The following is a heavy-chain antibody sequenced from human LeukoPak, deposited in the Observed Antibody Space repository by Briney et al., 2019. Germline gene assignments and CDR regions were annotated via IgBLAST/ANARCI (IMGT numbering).Heavy chain of an antibody. V-gene: IGHV3-74*01. CDR2: INNDGSFT. CDR3: ARVSGPKE. Sequence: PGGSLRLSCAASGFTFSNYWMHWVRQVPGKGLVWVSRINNDGSFTTYADSVKGRFTISRDNAKNTLYLQMNSLRVEDTAVYYCARVSGPKEWGQGTLATVSS. D-gene: IGHD3-10*01. J-gene: IGHJ4*02. CDR1: GFTFSNYW.